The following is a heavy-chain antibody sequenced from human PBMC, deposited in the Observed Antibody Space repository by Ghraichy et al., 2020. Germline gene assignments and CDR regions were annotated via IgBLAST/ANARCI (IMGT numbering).Heavy chain of an antibody. Sequence: GVLRLSCAASGFTFSSYAMSWVRQTPGKGLEWVSAISGSGGSTYYADSVKGRFTISRDNSKNTLYLQMNSLRAEDTAVYYCAKAIVLRFLEWSTDYWGQGTLVTVSS. CDR1: GFTFSSYA. D-gene: IGHD3-3*01. V-gene: IGHV3-23*01. CDR3: AKAIVLRFLEWSTDY. J-gene: IGHJ4*02. CDR2: ISGSGGST.